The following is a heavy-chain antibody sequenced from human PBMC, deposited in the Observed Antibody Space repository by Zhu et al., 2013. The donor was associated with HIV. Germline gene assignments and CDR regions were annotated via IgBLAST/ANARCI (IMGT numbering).Heavy chain of an antibody. D-gene: IGHD3-22*01. J-gene: IGHJ4*02. Sequence: QVHLVQSGAEVKKPGASVKVSCQASGYNFIAHYLHWVRQAPGQGPEWMGWINPHSGGSNYAPKFRARVIMTRDTSISTAYLELSGLRSDDTAVYYCAGDLDETSGYPEFWGQGTLVTVSS. CDR3: AGDLDETSGYPEF. CDR1: GYNFIAHY. V-gene: IGHV1-2*02. CDR2: INPHSGGS.